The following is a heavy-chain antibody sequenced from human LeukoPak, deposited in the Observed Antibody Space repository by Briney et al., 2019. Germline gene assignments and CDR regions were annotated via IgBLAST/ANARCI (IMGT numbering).Heavy chain of an antibody. J-gene: IGHJ4*02. CDR2: INPNSGGT. Sequence: GASVKVSCKASGYTFTGYYMHWVRQAPGQGLEWMGWINPNSGGTNYAQKFQGRATMTRDTSISTAYMELSRLRSDDTAVYYCARDRTHGSYYDYWGQGTLVTVSS. D-gene: IGHD1-26*01. CDR3: ARDRTHGSYYDY. CDR1: GYTFTGYY. V-gene: IGHV1-2*02.